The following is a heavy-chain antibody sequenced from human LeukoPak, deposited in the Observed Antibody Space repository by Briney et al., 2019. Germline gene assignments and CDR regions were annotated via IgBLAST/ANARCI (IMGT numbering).Heavy chain of an antibody. D-gene: IGHD1-26*01. CDR3: ARVHGAYYYYMDV. Sequence: GRSLRLSCAASGFTFSSYAMHWVRQAPGKGLEWVAVISYDGSNKYYADSVKGRFTISRDNSKNTLYLQMNSLRAEDTAVYYCARVHGAYYYYMDVWGKGTTVTVSS. V-gene: IGHV3-30*04. CDR2: ISYDGSNK. CDR1: GFTFSSYA. J-gene: IGHJ6*03.